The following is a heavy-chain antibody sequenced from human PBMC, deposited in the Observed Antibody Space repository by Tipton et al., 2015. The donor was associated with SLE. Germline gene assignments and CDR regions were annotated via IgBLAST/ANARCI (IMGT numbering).Heavy chain of an antibody. Sequence: TLSLTCTVSGGSISTSSHYWSWIRQSAGKGLEWIGHIYTSGSTDYNPSLKNRVTISLDTSENQFSLNLNSVTAADTAVYYCARDRRLIAAPSFWWYFDLWGRGTLVTVSS. CDR1: GGSISTSSHY. V-gene: IGHV4-61*09. J-gene: IGHJ2*01. CDR3: ARDRRLIAAPSFWWYFDL. D-gene: IGHD6-13*01. CDR2: IYTSGST.